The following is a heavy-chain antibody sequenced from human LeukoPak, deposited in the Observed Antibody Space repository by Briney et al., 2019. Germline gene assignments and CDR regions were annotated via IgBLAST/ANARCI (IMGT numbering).Heavy chain of an antibody. D-gene: IGHD6-25*01. Sequence: SETLSLTCTVSGGSISSYYWSWIRQPPGKGLEWIGYIYYSGSTNYNPSLKSRVTISVDTSKNQFSLKLSSVTAADTAVYYCARGRTKSGAFDIWGQGPMVTVSS. CDR3: ARGRTKSGAFDI. CDR2: IYYSGST. V-gene: IGHV4-59*01. J-gene: IGHJ3*02. CDR1: GGSISSYY.